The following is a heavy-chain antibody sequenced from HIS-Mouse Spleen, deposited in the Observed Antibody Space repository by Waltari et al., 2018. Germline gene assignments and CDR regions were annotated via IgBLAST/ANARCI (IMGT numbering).Heavy chain of an antibody. V-gene: IGHV4-39*06. Sequence: RLQLQESGPGLVKPSETLSLTCTVSGGSISSSSYYWGWIRQPPGKGLEWIGSIYSSGSTYYTPSLKSRVTLSVDPSKNQFSLKLSSVTAADTAVYYCAREIPYSSSWYDWYFDLWGRGTLVTVSS. J-gene: IGHJ2*01. D-gene: IGHD6-13*01. CDR3: AREIPYSSSWYDWYFDL. CDR1: GGSISSSSYY. CDR2: IYSSGST.